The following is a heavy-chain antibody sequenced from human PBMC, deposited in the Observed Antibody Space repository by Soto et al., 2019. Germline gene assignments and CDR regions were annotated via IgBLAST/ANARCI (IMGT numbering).Heavy chain of an antibody. V-gene: IGHV4-30-4*01. J-gene: IGHJ4*02. D-gene: IGHD5-12*01. Sequence: PSETLSLTCTVSGGSISSADYYWSWIRQSPGKGLEWIGYIYHTGSTYYTPSLKSRLTMSVDTSKNQFSLKLSSVTAADTAVYYCARGSGYDWSYFDYWGQGTLVTVSS. CDR1: GGSISSADYY. CDR3: ARGSGYDWSYFDY. CDR2: IYHTGST.